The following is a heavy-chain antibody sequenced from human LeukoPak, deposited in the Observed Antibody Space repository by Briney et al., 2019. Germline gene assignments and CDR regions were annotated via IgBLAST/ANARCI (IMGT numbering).Heavy chain of an antibody. CDR1: GFTFSTYW. D-gene: IGHD3-22*01. CDR3: ARYSSGYQ. CDR2: IKEDGSEK. Sequence: GGSLRLSCAASGFTFSTYWMSWVRQAPGKGLEWVANIKEDGSEKYYGDSVKGRFTISRDNAKHSLYLQMNSLRAEDTAVYYCARYSSGYQWGQGTLVTVSS. V-gene: IGHV3-7*01. J-gene: IGHJ4*02.